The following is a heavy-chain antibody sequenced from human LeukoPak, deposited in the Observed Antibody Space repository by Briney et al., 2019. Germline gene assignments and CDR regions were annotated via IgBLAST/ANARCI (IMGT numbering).Heavy chain of an antibody. V-gene: IGHV1-8*01. Sequence: ASERVSFRASAYTFTRYDINWVRQATGQGLEWMGWMNPNSGNTGYAQKFQGRVTMTRNTSISTAYMELSSLRSEDTAVYYCARGRQGLNWFDPWGQGTLVTVSS. CDR1: AYTFTRYD. J-gene: IGHJ5*02. CDR3: ARGRQGLNWFDP. CDR2: MNPNSGNT.